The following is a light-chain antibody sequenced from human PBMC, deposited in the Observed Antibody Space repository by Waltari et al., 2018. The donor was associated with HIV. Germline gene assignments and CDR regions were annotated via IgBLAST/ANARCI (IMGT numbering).Light chain of an antibody. CDR2: TAS. J-gene: IGKJ1*01. Sequence: DIQMTQSPSTLSASLGDTVPLTCQASQDISPWLDWYQQNPWEVPKLLVYTASLLGSGFPSRFSGSGSGTEFTLTINSLQPSDFATYYCQQYNTYLWTFGQGTKVEI. CDR3: QQYNTYLWT. V-gene: IGKV1-5*03. CDR1: QDISPW.